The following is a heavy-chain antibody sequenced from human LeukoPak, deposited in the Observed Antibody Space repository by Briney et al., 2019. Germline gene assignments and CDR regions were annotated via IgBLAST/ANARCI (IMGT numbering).Heavy chain of an antibody. J-gene: IGHJ6*04. CDR3: ARDSWDYYGSGSYYRNYYYYGMDV. V-gene: IGHV3-7*03. CDR2: IKQDGSEK. CDR1: GFTFSSYW. Sequence: GGSLRLSCAASGFTFSSYWMSWVRQAPGEGLEWVANIKQDGSEKYYVDSVKGRFTISRDNAKNSLYLQMNSLRAEDTAVYYCARDSWDYYGSGSYYRNYYYYGMDVWGKGTTVTVSS. D-gene: IGHD3-10*01.